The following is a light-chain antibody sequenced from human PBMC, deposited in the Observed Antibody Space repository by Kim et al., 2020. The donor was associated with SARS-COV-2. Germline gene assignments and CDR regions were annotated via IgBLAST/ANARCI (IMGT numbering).Light chain of an antibody. CDR1: NSGTKS. J-gene: IGLJ2*01. V-gene: IGLV3-21*03. CDR3: QVWDSSDDHHVV. Sequence: PGRPGRITWGGNNSGTKSVHWYQQRPGQAPVLVVSYDRDRPSGIPERISGSNSGNTATLTISRVEAGDEADYYCQVWDSSDDHHVVFGGGTQLTVL. CDR2: YDR.